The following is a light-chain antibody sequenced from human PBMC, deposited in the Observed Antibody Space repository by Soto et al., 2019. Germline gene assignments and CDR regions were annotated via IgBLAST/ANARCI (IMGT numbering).Light chain of an antibody. Sequence: EIVLTQSPGTLSLSPGERATLSCRASQSVSSSYLAWYQHKPGQAPRLLIYGASSRATGIPDRLSGSGSGTTFTLTISRLEPEEFALYCCQQYRRSPHTFGQGTKLEIK. CDR1: QSVSSSY. CDR3: QQYRRSPHT. V-gene: IGKV3-20*01. J-gene: IGKJ2*01. CDR2: GAS.